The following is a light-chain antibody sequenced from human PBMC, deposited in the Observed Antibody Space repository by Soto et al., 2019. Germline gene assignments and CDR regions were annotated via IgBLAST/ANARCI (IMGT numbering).Light chain of an antibody. V-gene: IGKV1-5*01. CDR3: QQYDNLVT. CDR1: QSISNR. J-gene: IGKJ5*01. CDR2: DAS. Sequence: DIQMTQSPSTLSASVGDGVTITCRASQSISNRLAWYQQRPGKAPKYLIYDASTLETGVPSRFSGSGSGTDFTFTISSLQPEDIATYYCQQYDNLVTFGQGTRLEIK.